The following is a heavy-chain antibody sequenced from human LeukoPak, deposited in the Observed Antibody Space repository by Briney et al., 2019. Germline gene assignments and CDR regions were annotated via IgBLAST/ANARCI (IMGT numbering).Heavy chain of an antibody. CDR3: AREQHYSSGLDY. Sequence: GSLRLSCAASGFTFSDYYMSWIRQAPGKGLEWVSYISSSGSTIYYADSVKGRFTISRDNAKNSLYLQMNSLRAEDTAVYYRAREQHYSSGLDYWGQGTLVTVSS. D-gene: IGHD6-19*01. CDR1: GFTFSDYY. CDR2: ISSSGSTI. J-gene: IGHJ4*02. V-gene: IGHV3-11*01.